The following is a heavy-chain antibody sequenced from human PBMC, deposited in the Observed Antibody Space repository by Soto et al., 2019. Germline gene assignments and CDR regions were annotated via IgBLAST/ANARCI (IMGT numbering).Heavy chain of an antibody. CDR3: ARDRGSWYGFGYYYYYGMDV. CDR1: GYTFTGYY. Sequence: ASVKVSCKASGYTFTGYYMHWVRQAPGQGLEWMGWINPNSGGTNYAQKFQGWVTMTRDTSIGTAYMELSRLRSDDTAVYYCARDRGSWYGFGYYYYYGMDVWGQGTTVTVS. CDR2: INPNSGGT. V-gene: IGHV1-2*04. J-gene: IGHJ6*02. D-gene: IGHD6-13*01.